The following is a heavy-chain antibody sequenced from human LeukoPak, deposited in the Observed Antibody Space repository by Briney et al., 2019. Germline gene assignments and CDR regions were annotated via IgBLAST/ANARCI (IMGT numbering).Heavy chain of an antibody. V-gene: IGHV3-7*01. CDR3: VRLWEFDY. CDR2: ISQDGTET. D-gene: IGHD1-26*01. Sequence: PGGSLRLSCAASGFNFNNYWMTWVRQPPRKGLEWVARISQDGTETSYADSEKGRFTLSKDNAEKSLYLQMNSLTTEDTAVYYCVRLWEFDYWGQGTLATVSS. CDR1: GFNFNNYW. J-gene: IGHJ4*02.